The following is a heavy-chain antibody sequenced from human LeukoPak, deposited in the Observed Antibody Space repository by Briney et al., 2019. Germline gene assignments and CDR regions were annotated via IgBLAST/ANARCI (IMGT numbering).Heavy chain of an antibody. CDR1: GYTFTTNY. J-gene: IGHJ5*02. CDR3: ATDQYTSSSGRFDP. CDR2: MNPNSGDT. D-gene: IGHD6-6*01. V-gene: IGHV1-2*02. Sequence: ASVKVSCKASGYTFTTNYMHWMRQAPGQGLEWMGWMNPNSGDTKYAQKFQGRVTMTRDTSITTAYMELSRLRSDDTAVYYCATDQYTSSSGRFDPWGQESLVTVSS.